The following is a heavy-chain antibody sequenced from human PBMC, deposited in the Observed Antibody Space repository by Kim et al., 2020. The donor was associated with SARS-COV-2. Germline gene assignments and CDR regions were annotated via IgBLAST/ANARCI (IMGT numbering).Heavy chain of an antibody. J-gene: IGHJ4*02. V-gene: IGHV3-7*03. CDR3: ARVSDDYGDQYYFDY. Sequence: DSVKGRFTISRDNAKNSLYLQMNSLRAEDTAVYYCARVSDDYGDQYYFDYWGQGTLVTVSS. D-gene: IGHD4-17*01.